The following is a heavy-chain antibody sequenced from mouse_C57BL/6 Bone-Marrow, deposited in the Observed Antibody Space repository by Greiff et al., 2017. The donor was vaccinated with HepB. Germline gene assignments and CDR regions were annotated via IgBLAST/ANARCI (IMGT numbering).Heavy chain of an antibody. V-gene: IGHV1-26*01. J-gene: IGHJ2*01. CDR1: GYTFTDYY. CDR2: INPNNGGT. D-gene: IGHD1-1*01. CDR3: ARKNYYYGSSSR. Sequence: VQLQQSGPELVKPGASVKISCKASGYTFTDYYMNWVKQSHGKSLEWIGDINPNNGGTSYNQKFKGKATLTVDKSSSTAYMELRSLTSEDSAVYYCARKNYYYGSSSRWGQGTTLTVSS.